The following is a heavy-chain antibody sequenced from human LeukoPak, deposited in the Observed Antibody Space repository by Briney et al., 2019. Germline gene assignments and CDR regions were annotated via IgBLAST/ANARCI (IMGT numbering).Heavy chain of an antibody. V-gene: IGHV7-4-1*02. D-gene: IGHD6-13*01. CDR1: GYTFTGYY. Sequence: ASVKVSCKASGYTFTGYYMHWVRQAPGQGLEWMGWINPNSGNPTYAQGFTGRFVFSLDTSVSTAYLQISSLKAEDTAVYYCARDIAAADSGPWGQGTLVTVSS. CDR2: INPNSGNP. J-gene: IGHJ5*02. CDR3: ARDIAAADSGP.